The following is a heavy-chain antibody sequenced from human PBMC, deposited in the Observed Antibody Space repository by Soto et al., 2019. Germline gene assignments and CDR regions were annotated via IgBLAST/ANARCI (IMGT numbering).Heavy chain of an antibody. D-gene: IGHD2-2*01. CDR2: IDPSDSYT. CDR3: ARGARPDYNIVVVPAAYWMNI. CDR1: GYSFTSYW. V-gene: IGHV5-10-1*01. Sequence: GESLKISCKGSGYSFTSYWISWVRQMPGKGLEWMGRIDPSDSYTNYSPSFQGHVPISADKSISTAYLQWSSLKASDTAMYYCARGARPDYNIVVVPAAYWMNIWGQGTMVTVSS. J-gene: IGHJ3*02.